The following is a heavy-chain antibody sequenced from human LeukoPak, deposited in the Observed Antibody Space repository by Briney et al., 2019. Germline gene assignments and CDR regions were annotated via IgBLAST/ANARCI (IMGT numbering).Heavy chain of an antibody. CDR1: GGSISSYY. J-gene: IGHJ5*02. V-gene: IGHV4-59*08. CDR3: ARHDYDFWSGYSNWFDP. CDR2: IYYSGST. Sequence: PSETLSLTCTVSGGSISSYYWSWIRQPPGKGLEWIGYIYYSGSTNYNPSLKSRVTISVDTSKNQFSLKLSSVTAADTAVYYCARHDYDFWSGYSNWFDPWGQGTLVTVSS. D-gene: IGHD3-3*01.